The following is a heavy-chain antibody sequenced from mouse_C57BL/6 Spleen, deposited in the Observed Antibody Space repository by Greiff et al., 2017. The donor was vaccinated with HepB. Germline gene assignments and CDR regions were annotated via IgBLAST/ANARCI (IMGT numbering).Heavy chain of an antibody. J-gene: IGHJ3*01. D-gene: IGHD3-2*02. CDR2: IYPGSGST. CDR3: ARPGGQLRLAWFAY. V-gene: IGHV1-55*01. CDR1: GYTFTSYW. Sequence: QVQLQQSGAELVKPGASVKMSCKASGYTFTSYWITWVKQRPGQGLEWIGDIYPGSGSTNYNEKFKSKATLTVDTSSSTAYMQLSSLTSEDSAVYYCARPGGQLRLAWFAYWGQGTLVTVSA.